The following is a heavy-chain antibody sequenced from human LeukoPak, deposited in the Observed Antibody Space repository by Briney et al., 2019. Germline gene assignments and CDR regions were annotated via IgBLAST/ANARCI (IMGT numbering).Heavy chain of an antibody. CDR3: ARGPLPYCSDGSCHSWFRFDY. Sequence: GASVTVSCTASGYTFTSYDINWVRQAPGQGLEWMGWMNPNSGNTGYAQRFQGRVTMTRNTSISTAYMELSSLRSEDTAVYYCARGPLPYCSDGSCHSWFRFDYWGQGSLVTVSS. D-gene: IGHD2-15*01. J-gene: IGHJ4*02. CDR2: MNPNSGNT. V-gene: IGHV1-8*01. CDR1: GYTFTSYD.